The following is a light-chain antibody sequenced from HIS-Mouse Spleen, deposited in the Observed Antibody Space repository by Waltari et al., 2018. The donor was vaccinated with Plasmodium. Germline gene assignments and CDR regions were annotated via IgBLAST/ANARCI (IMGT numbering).Light chain of an antibody. CDR1: NIGSKS. J-gene: IGLJ2*01. CDR3: QVWDSSSDHPV. V-gene: IGLV3-21*02. Sequence: SYVLTQPPSVSVAPGQTARITCGGNNIGSKSVHWYQQKPGQAPVLVVDDDSDRPSGIPGGFSGSNSGNTATLTISRVEAADEADYYCQVWDSSSDHPVFGGGTKLTVL. CDR2: DDS.